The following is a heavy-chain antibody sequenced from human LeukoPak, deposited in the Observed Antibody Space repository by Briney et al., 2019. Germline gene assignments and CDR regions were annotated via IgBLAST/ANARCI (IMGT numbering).Heavy chain of an antibody. J-gene: IGHJ4*02. CDR2: IYYSGST. Sequence: SETLSLTCTVSGGSISSGGYYWSWIRQHPGKGLEWIGYIYYSGSTYYNPSLKSRVTISVDTSKNQFSLKLSSVTAADTAVYYCARAGGYGGRPLSRIDYWGQGTLVTVSS. CDR3: ARAGGYGGRPLSRIDY. V-gene: IGHV4-31*03. CDR1: GGSISSGGYY. D-gene: IGHD4-23*01.